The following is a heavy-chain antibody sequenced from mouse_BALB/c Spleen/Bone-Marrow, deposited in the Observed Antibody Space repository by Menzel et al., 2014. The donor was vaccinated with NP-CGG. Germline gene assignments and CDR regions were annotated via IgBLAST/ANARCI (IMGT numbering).Heavy chain of an antibody. CDR3: ARHDYYGNPFAY. D-gene: IGHD2-1*01. J-gene: IGHJ3*01. V-gene: IGHV5-12-1*01. CDR2: ISSGGGST. CDR1: GFAFSRYD. Sequence: VQLKESGGGLVKPGGSLKLSCAASGFAFSRYDMSWVRQTPEKRLEWVAYISSGGGSTYYPGTVKGRFTISRDNAKNTLYLQMCSLKSEDTAMYYCARHDYYGNPFAYWGQGTLVTVSA.